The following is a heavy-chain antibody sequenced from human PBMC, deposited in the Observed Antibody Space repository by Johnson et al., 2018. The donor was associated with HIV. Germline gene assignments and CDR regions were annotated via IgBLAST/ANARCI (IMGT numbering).Heavy chain of an antibody. Sequence: QMQLVESGGVVVQPGGSLRLSCAASGFTFSSYGMHWVRQAPGKGLEWVSGINWNGGSTYYADSVKGRFTISRDNSKNTLYLQMNSLRAEDTAVYYCAKDQASGYYCDAFDIWGQGTMVTVSS. CDR3: AKDQASGYYCDAFDI. D-gene: IGHD3-22*01. J-gene: IGHJ3*02. CDR1: GFTFSSYG. V-gene: IGHV3-NL1*01. CDR2: INWNGGST.